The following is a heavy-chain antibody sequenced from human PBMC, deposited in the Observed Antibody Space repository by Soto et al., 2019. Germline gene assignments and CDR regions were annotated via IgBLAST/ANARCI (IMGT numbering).Heavy chain of an antibody. Sequence: QVHLVQSGAEVKKPGASVKVSCKTSGYTFTRYGISWVRQAPGQGLEWMGWISGYDGRTNFAQKVQDRVTMTTDTSTNTVYMELRSLRSDDTAVYYCAREGDVPYYYYGMDVWGQGTTVTVS. V-gene: IGHV1-18*01. J-gene: IGHJ6*02. D-gene: IGHD2-21*02. CDR3: AREGDVPYYYYGMDV. CDR2: ISGYDGRT. CDR1: GYTFTRYG.